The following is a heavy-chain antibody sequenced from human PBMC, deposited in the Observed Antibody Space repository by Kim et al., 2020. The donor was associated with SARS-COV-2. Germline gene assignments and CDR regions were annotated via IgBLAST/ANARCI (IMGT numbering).Heavy chain of an antibody. V-gene: IGHV4-34*01. CDR1: GGSFSGYY. CDR3: ARLASGARNRAYYYGSGIVIGFDY. D-gene: IGHD3-10*01. CDR2: INHSGST. Sequence: SETLSLTCAVYGGSFSGYYWSWIRQPPGKGLEWIGEINHSGSTNYNPSLKSRATISVDTSKNQFSLKLSSVTAADTAVYYCARLASGARNRAYYYGSGIVIGFDYWGQGTLVTVSS. J-gene: IGHJ4*02.